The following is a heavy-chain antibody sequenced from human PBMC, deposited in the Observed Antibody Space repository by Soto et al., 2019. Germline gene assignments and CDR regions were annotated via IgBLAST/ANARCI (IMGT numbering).Heavy chain of an antibody. V-gene: IGHV4-34*01. J-gene: IGHJ4*02. D-gene: IGHD3-16*02. CDR3: ARGRHVWGSYRLHFDY. CDR1: GGNFSGYY. Sequence: PSATLSLTCAVYGGNFSGYYWSWIRPPPGKGLEWIGEINHSVSTNYNPSLKSRVTISVDTSKNQFSLKLSSVTAADTAVYYCARGRHVWGSYRLHFDYWGQGTLVTVSS. CDR2: INHSVST.